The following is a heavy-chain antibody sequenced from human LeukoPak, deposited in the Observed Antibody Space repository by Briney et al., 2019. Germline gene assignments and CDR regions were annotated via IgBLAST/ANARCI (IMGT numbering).Heavy chain of an antibody. D-gene: IGHD2-2*01. J-gene: IGHJ5*02. CDR1: GFTFSSYS. CDR3: ARGPSGKYQLLPNWFDP. CDR2: ISSSSSYV. Sequence: GGSLRLSCAASGFTFSSYSMNWVRQAPGKGLEWVSSISSSSSYVYYADSVKGRFTISRDNAKNSLYLQMNSLRAEDTAVYYCARGPSGKYQLLPNWFDPWGQGTLVTVSS. V-gene: IGHV3-21*01.